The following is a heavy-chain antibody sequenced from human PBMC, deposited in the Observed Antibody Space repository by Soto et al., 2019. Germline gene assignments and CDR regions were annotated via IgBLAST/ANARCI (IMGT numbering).Heavy chain of an antibody. CDR3: ARGGIVVVPAAIEQYNWFDP. Sequence: QVQLVESGGGVVQPGRSLRLSCAASGFTFSSYAMHWVRQAPGKGLELVSVISYDGSNKYYADSVKGRFTISRDNSKNTLYLQRYSLRAEDTAVYYCARGGIVVVPAAIEQYNWFDPWGQRSLVTVSS. V-gene: IGHV3-30-3*01. CDR1: GFTFSSYA. CDR2: ISYDGSNK. J-gene: IGHJ5*02. D-gene: IGHD2-2*01.